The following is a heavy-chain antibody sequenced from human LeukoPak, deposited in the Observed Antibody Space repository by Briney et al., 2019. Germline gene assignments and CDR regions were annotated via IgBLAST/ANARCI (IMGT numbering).Heavy chain of an antibody. CDR3: ATSSGWYRYDS. J-gene: IGHJ4*02. CDR2: IYYSGST. Sequence: SETLSLTCTVSGGSISSSSYYWGWIRQPPGKGLEWIGSIYYSGSTYYNPSLKSRVTISVDTSKNQFSLILTSVTDADTAVYYCATSSGWYRYDSWGQGTLVTVSS. CDR1: GGSISSSSYY. V-gene: IGHV4-39*07. D-gene: IGHD6-19*01.